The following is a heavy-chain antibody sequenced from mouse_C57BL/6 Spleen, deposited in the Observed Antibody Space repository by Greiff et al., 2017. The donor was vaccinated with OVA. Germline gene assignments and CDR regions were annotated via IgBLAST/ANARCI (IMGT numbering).Heavy chain of an antibody. CDR3: ARERQLRLLFDY. CDR2: IYPGSGST. D-gene: IGHD3-2*02. CDR1: GYTFTSYW. Sequence: VQLQQPGAELVKPGASVKMSCKASGYTFTSYWITWVKQRPGQGLEWIGDIYPGSGSTNYNQKFKGKATLTVDTSSSTAYMQLSSLTSEDSAVYYCARERQLRLLFDYWGQGTTLTVSS. V-gene: IGHV1-55*01. J-gene: IGHJ2*01.